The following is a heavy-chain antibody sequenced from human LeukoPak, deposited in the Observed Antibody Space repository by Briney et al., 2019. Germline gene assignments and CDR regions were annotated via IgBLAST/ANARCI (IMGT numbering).Heavy chain of an antibody. CDR1: GFTFSSYW. J-gene: IGHJ6*02. V-gene: IGHV3-7*03. D-gene: IGHD5-12*01. CDR2: INHNGNVN. CDR3: ARGGGLDV. Sequence: GGSLRHSCAASGFTFSSYWMNWARQAPGKGLEWVASINHNGNVNYYVDSVKGRFTISRDNAKNSLYLQMSNLRAEDTAAYFCARGGGLDVWGRGATVTVSS.